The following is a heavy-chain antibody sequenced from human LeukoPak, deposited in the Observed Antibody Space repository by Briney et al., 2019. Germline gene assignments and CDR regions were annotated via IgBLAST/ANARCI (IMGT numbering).Heavy chain of an antibody. CDR3: ARGPFHDYGDYVRGGAGPYYFDY. V-gene: IGHV1-69*13. Sequence: GASVKVSCKASGGTFSSYAFSWVRQAPGQGLEWMGGIIPLYGTANYAQRFQGRVTITADESTSTAYMELSSLRSEDTAVYYCARGPFHDYGDYVRGGAGPYYFDYWGQGTLVTVSS. J-gene: IGHJ4*02. CDR2: IIPLYGTA. CDR1: GGTFSSYA. D-gene: IGHD4-17*01.